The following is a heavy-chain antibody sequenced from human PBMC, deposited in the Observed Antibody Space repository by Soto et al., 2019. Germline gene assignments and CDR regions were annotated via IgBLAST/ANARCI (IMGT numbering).Heavy chain of an antibody. D-gene: IGHD2-2*01. CDR2: INPNSGGT. V-gene: IGHV1-2*02. CDR1: GYTFTGYY. Sequence: QVQLVQSGAEVKKPGASVKVSCKASGYTFTGYYMYWVRQAPGQGLEWMGWINPNSGGTNYAQKFQGRVTMTTDTSISTAYMELSRLRSDDTAVYYCARDEDCSSTSCPFAFDIWGQGTMVTVSS. J-gene: IGHJ3*02. CDR3: ARDEDCSSTSCPFAFDI.